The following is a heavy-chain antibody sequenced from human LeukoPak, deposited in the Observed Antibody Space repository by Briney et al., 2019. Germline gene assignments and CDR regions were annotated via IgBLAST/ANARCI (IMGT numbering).Heavy chain of an antibody. D-gene: IGHD3-22*01. CDR1: GVTFSSDA. Sequence: GGSLRLSCAASGVTFSSDAMSGGREAPGKGVEWGSGISGSGGSTYYADSVKGRFTISRDNSKSTLYLQMPRLRAEDTAVYYCAKATRYYDSSGYIDYFDYWGQGTLVTLSS. CDR3: AKATRYYDSSGYIDYFDY. CDR2: ISGSGGST. V-gene: IGHV3-23*01. J-gene: IGHJ4*02.